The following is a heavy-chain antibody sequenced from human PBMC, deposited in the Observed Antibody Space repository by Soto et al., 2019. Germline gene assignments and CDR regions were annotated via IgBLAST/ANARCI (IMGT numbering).Heavy chain of an antibody. Sequence: GASLKVSCKASGGTFSSYAISWVRQAPGQGLEWMGGIIPIFGTANYAQKFQGRVTITADESTSAAYMELSSLRSEDTAVYYCARASTKPIYYYYGMDVWGQGTTVTVS. D-gene: IGHD5-12*01. CDR3: ARASTKPIYYYYGMDV. CDR2: IIPIFGTA. CDR1: GGTFSSYA. J-gene: IGHJ6*02. V-gene: IGHV1-69*13.